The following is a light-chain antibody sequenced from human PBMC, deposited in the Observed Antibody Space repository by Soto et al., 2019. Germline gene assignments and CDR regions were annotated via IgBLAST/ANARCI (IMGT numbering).Light chain of an antibody. J-gene: IGKJ4*01. Sequence: EIVLTQSPGTLSLSPGERATLSCRASQSVSSNYLAWYQQKPGQAPRLLIYGASSRATGIPDRFSGSGSGTDFTLTISRLEPEDFAVYYCQQYYSTPPLTFGGGTKVEIK. CDR2: GAS. CDR1: QSVSSNY. CDR3: QQYYSTPPLT. V-gene: IGKV3-20*01.